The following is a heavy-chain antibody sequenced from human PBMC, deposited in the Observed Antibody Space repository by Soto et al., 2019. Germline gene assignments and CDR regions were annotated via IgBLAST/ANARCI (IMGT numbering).Heavy chain of an antibody. CDR2: INHSGST. V-gene: IGHV4-34*01. CDR1: GGSFSGYY. J-gene: IGHJ4*02. D-gene: IGHD2-2*01. CDR3: ARLVDIVVVPAASYFDY. Sequence: SETLSLTCAVYGGSFSGYYWSWIRQPPGKGLEWIGEINHSGSTNYNPSLKSRVTISVDTSKNQFSLKLSSVTAVDTALYYCARLVDIVVVPAASYFDYWGQGTLVTVSS.